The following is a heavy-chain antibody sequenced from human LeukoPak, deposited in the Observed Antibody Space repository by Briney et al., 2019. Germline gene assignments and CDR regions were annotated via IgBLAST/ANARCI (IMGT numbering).Heavy chain of an antibody. D-gene: IGHD6-6*01. Sequence: ASVKVSCKASGYTFTGYYMHWVRQAPGQGLEWMGWINPNSGGTNYAQKFQGRVTMTRDTSISTAYMALSRLRSDDTAVYYCARVRTYSSSSLKWFDPWGQGTLVTVSS. V-gene: IGHV1-2*02. J-gene: IGHJ5*02. CDR3: ARVRTYSSSSLKWFDP. CDR1: GYTFTGYY. CDR2: INPNSGGT.